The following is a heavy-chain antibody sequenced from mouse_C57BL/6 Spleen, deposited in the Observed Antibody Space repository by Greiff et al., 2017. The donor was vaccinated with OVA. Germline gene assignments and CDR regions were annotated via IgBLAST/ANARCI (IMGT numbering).Heavy chain of an antibody. V-gene: IGHV5-4*03. J-gene: IGHJ4*01. CDR2: ISDGGSYT. CDR1: GFTFSSYA. Sequence: EVKLVESGGGLVKPGGSLKLSCAASGFTFSSYAMSWVRQTPEKRLEWVATISDGGSYTYYPDNVKGRFTISRDNAKNNLSLQQSHLQSEDTAMYYCASALTESECMDYWGQGTSVTVSS. D-gene: IGHD4-1*01. CDR3: ASALTESECMDY.